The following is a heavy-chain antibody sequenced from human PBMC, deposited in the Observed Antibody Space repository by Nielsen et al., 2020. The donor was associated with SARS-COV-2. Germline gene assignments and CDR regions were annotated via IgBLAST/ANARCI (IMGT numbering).Heavy chain of an antibody. Sequence: SETLSLTCTVSGGSISSSSYYWGWIRQPPGKGLEWIGSIYYSGSTYYNPSLKSRVTISVDTSKNQFSLKLSSVTAADTAVYYCAGSIAAAGTRNWFDPWGQGTLVTVSS. D-gene: IGHD6-13*01. CDR3: AGSIAAAGTRNWFDP. CDR2: IYYSGST. V-gene: IGHV4-39*07. J-gene: IGHJ5*02. CDR1: GGSISSSSYY.